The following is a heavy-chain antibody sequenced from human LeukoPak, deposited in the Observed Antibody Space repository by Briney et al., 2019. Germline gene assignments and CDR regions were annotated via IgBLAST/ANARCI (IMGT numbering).Heavy chain of an antibody. Sequence: PQTLSLTCTVSGGSISSGDYYWSWIRQPPGKGLEWIGYIYYSGSTYYNPSLKSRVTISVDTSKNQFSLKLSSVTAADTAVYYCARDLVSDFWSGYAGGAFDIWGQGTMVTVSS. CDR3: ARDLVSDFWSGYAGGAFDI. D-gene: IGHD3-3*01. V-gene: IGHV4-30-4*08. CDR2: IYYSGST. CDR1: GGSISSGDYY. J-gene: IGHJ3*02.